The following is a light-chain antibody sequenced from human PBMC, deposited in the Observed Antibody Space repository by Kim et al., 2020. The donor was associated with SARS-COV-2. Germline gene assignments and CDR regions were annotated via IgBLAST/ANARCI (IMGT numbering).Light chain of an antibody. CDR1: QSVSRSY. V-gene: IGKV3-20*01. CDR2: DAS. J-gene: IGKJ1*01. CDR3: QQYSRSPQT. Sequence: SPGERATLSCRASQSVSRSYLAWYQQKPGQAPRLLIYDASNRATDIPDRFSGSGSGTDFTLTISRLEPEDFAVYYCQQYSRSPQTFGQGTKVEIK.